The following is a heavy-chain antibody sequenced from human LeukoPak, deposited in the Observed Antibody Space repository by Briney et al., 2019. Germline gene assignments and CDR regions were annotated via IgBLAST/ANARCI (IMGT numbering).Heavy chain of an antibody. V-gene: IGHV4-39*07. CDR2: IYYSGST. D-gene: IGHD3-3*02. CDR1: GGSISSSSYY. CDR3: ARDFGYPFY. J-gene: IGHJ4*02. Sequence: PSETLSLTCTVSGGSISSSSYYWGWIRQPPGKGLEWIGSIYYSGSTYYNPSLKSRVTISVDTSKNQFSLKLSSVTAADTAVYYCARDFGYPFYWGQGTLVTVSS.